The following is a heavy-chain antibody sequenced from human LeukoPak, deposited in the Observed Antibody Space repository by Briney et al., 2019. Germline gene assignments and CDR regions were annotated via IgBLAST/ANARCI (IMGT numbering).Heavy chain of an antibody. Sequence: TLSLTCTVSGGSISSGDYYWSWIRQPPGKGLEWIGYIYYSGSTYYNPSLKSRVTISVDTSKNQFSLKLSSVTAADTAVYYCARWRTYGDSPHYFDYWGQGTLVTVSS. D-gene: IGHD4-17*01. CDR2: IYYSGST. J-gene: IGHJ4*02. V-gene: IGHV4-30-4*08. CDR3: ARWRTYGDSPHYFDY. CDR1: GGSISSGDYY.